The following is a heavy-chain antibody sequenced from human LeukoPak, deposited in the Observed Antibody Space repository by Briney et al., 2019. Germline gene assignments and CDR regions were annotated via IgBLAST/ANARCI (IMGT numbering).Heavy chain of an antibody. V-gene: IGHV3-30*03. CDR2: ISYDGSNK. Sequence: PGGSLRLSCAATGFTLSGHSMNWVRQAPGKGLDWVAVISYDGSNKYYADSVKGRFTISRDNSKNTLYLQMNSLRAEDTAVYYCAREGFPNYGFDYWGQGTLVTVSS. D-gene: IGHD1-7*01. CDR1: GFTLSGHS. J-gene: IGHJ4*02. CDR3: AREGFPNYGFDY.